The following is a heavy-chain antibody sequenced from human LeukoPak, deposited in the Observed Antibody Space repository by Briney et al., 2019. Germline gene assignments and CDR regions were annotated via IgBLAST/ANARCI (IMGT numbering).Heavy chain of an antibody. D-gene: IGHD4-17*01. CDR3: ARHFYGDYAFDS. V-gene: IGHV5-10-1*01. J-gene: IGHJ4*02. CDR2: IDPSDSYT. CDR1: GYSFTVYW. Sequence: KPGESLRISCKGSGYSFTVYWITWVRQMPGKGLEWMGTIDPSDSYTNYSPSFQGHVTISADKSINSAYLQWSSLKTSDSAIYYCARHFYGDYAFDSWGQGTLVTVSS.